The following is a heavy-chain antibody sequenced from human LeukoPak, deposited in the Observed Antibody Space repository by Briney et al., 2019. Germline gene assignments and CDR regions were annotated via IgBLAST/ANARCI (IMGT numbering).Heavy chain of an antibody. Sequence: GGSLRLSCAASGFTFSSYWMSWVRQAPGKGLEWVANIKQDGSEKYYVDSVKGRFTISRDNAKNSLYLQMNSLRAEDTAVYYCARNSSSWYYELYYYYGMDVWGQGTTVTVSS. D-gene: IGHD6-13*01. V-gene: IGHV3-7*01. J-gene: IGHJ6*02. CDR3: ARNSSSWYYELYYYYGMDV. CDR2: IKQDGSEK. CDR1: GFTFSSYW.